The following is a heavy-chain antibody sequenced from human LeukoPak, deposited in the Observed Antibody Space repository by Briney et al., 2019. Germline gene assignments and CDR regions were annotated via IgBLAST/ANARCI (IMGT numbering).Heavy chain of an antibody. CDR1: GFTFSSYS. D-gene: IGHD6-19*01. V-gene: IGHV3-30*18. J-gene: IGHJ4*02. CDR2: ISYDGSNK. CDR3: AKGHLPRTYSSGWLSSGD. Sequence: PGRSLRLSCAASGFTFSSYSMHWVRQAPGKGLEWVAVISYDGSNKYYADSVKGRFTISRDNSKNTLYLQMNSLRAEDTAVYYCAKGHLPRTYSSGWLSSGDWGQGTLVTVSS.